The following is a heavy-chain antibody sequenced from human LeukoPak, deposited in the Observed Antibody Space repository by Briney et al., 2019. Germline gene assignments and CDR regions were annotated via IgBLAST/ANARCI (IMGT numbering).Heavy chain of an antibody. V-gene: IGHV4-38-2*02. J-gene: IGHJ4*02. D-gene: IGHD3-16*01. CDR1: GYSISSGYD. CDR2: ISQGGDT. Sequence: TSETLSLTCTVSGYSISSGYDWGWMRQAPGKGLEWLASISQGGDTYNNPSLKSRVSLSVDTSKNQLSLKLTSVTAADTAVYFCARSELNDYFKYWGQGILVTVST. CDR3: ARSELNDYFKY.